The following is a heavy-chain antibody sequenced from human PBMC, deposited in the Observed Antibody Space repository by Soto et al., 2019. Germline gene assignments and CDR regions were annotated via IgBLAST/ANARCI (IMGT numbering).Heavy chain of an antibody. D-gene: IGHD3-10*01. CDR1: GFTFSSYG. V-gene: IGHV3-33*01. CDR2: IWYDGSNK. CDR3: ARVRIFRGVNYYHDRIAV. Sequence: GGSLRLSCAASGFTFSSYGMHWVRQAPGKGLEWVAVIWYDGSNKYYADSVKGRFTISRDNSKNTLYLQMNSLRAEDTAVYYCARVRIFRGVNYYHDRIAVSARRTTVPVSS. J-gene: IGHJ6*02.